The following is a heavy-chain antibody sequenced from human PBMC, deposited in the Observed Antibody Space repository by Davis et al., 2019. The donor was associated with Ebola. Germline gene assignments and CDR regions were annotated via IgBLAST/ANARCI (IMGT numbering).Heavy chain of an antibody. V-gene: IGHV4-30-2*01. CDR2: IYHSGST. CDR3: ARADLYGAPSDYWFDP. Sequence: SETLSLTCAVSGGSISSGGYSWSWIRQPPGKGLEWIGYIYHSGSTYYNPSLKSRVTISVDTSKNQFSLKLSSVTAADTAVYYCARADLYGAPSDYWFDPWGQGTLVTVSS. J-gene: IGHJ5*02. CDR1: GGSISSGGYS. D-gene: IGHD2-2*02.